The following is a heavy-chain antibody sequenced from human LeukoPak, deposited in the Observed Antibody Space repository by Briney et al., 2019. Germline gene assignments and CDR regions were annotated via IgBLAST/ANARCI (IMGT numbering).Heavy chain of an antibody. CDR3: ARDFSDSSGYFGEDYYYYYGMDV. Sequence: GGSLRLSCAASGFTFSSYAMSWVRQAPGKGLEWVSAISGSGGSTYYADSVKGRFTISRDNAKNSLYLQMNSLRAEDTAVYYCARDFSDSSGYFGEDYYYYYGMDVWGQGTTVTVSS. V-gene: IGHV3-23*01. CDR2: ISGSGGST. D-gene: IGHD3-22*01. J-gene: IGHJ6*02. CDR1: GFTFSSYA.